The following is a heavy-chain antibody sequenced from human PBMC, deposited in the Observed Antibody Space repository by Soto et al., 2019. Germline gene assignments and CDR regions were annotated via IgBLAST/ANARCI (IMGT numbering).Heavy chain of an antibody. Sequence: PGGSLRLSCAASGFTFSSYAMSWVRQAPGKGLEWVSAIIGSGGDTYYAGSVKGRFTISRENAKNSLYLQMNSLRAEDTAVYYCARVAAMVTSLVNRGDYYGMDVWGQGTTVTVSS. CDR2: IIGSGGDT. D-gene: IGHD5-18*01. J-gene: IGHJ6*02. CDR3: ARVAAMVTSLVNRGDYYGMDV. V-gene: IGHV3-23*01. CDR1: GFTFSSYA.